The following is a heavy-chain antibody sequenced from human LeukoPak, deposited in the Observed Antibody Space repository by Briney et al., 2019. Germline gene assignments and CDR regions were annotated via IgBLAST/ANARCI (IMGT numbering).Heavy chain of an antibody. CDR3: ARGGDYDYVGGSYRLLDY. V-gene: IGHV1-18*01. Sequence: ASVKVSCKASGYTFTSYGISWVRQAPGQGLEWMGWISAHNGNTNYAQKLQGRVTMTTDTSTSTAYMELRSLRSDDTAVYYCARGGDYDYVGGSYRLLDYWGQGTLVTVSS. J-gene: IGHJ4*02. CDR1: GYTFTSYG. D-gene: IGHD3-16*02. CDR2: ISAHNGNT.